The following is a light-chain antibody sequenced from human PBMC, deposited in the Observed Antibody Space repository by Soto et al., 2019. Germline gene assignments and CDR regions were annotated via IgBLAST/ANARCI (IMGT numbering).Light chain of an antibody. V-gene: IGKV3-15*01. J-gene: IGKJ2*01. CDR1: QSVSTH. CDR2: GAS. Sequence: EIVMTQSPATLSVFPGERVTLPCRASQSVSTHLAWYQQRPGQAPRLLIYGASTRATGVPGRFSGSGSGTEFTLTISRPQSEDFALYFCQQYYDWPPKYTFGQGTKLEIK. CDR3: QQYYDWPPKYT.